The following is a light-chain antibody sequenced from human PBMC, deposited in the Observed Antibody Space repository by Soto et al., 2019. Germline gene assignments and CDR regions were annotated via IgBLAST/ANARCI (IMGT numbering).Light chain of an antibody. J-gene: IGKJ1*01. CDR2: DAS. Sequence: EIVLTQSPATLSLSPGERATLSCRASQSVSSYLAWYQQKPGQAPRLLIYDASNRATGIPARFSGSGSGTDFTLPISSLEPEDFAVYYCQHRSNWPPSTFGQGTKVEIK. CDR3: QHRSNWPPST. V-gene: IGKV3-11*01. CDR1: QSVSSY.